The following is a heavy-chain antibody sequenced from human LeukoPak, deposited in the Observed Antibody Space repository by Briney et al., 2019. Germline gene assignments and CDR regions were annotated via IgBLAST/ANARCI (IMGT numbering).Heavy chain of an antibody. V-gene: IGHV4-39*01. CDR3: ASVYYYDSSGYRTFLVDP. Sequence: PSETLSLTCTVSGGSIRSSYYYWGWIRQPPGKGLEWIGSIYDSGSTYYNPSLKSRVAISVDTSKNQFSLKLSSVTAADTAVYYCASVYYYDSSGYRTFLVDPWGQGTLVTVSS. CDR1: GGSIRSSYYY. CDR2: IYDSGST. D-gene: IGHD3-22*01. J-gene: IGHJ5*02.